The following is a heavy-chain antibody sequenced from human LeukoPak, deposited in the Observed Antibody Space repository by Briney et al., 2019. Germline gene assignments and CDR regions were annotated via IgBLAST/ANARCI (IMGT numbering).Heavy chain of an antibody. J-gene: IGHJ4*02. CDR2: INHSGST. CDR3: AARTSCSSTSCYTVDY. D-gene: IGHD2-2*02. V-gene: IGHV4-34*01. Sequence: SETLSLTCAVYGGSFSGYYWSWIRQPPGKGLEWIGEINHSGSTNYNPSLKSRVTISVDRSKNQFSLKLSSVTAADTAVYYCAARTSCSSTSCYTVDYWGQGTLVTVSS. CDR1: GGSFSGYY.